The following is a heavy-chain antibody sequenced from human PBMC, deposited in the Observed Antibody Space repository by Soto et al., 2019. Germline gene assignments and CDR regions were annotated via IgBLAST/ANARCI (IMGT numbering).Heavy chain of an antibody. Sequence: QVQLVESGGGVVQPGRSLRLSCAASGFTFSSYGMHWVRQAPGKGLEWVAVISYDGSNKYYADSVKGRFTISRDNSKNSLELQMNSLRAEDKAVYYCAKDRRYSMITFGGVIAREWYCDLWGRGTLVTVSS. V-gene: IGHV3-30*18. CDR3: AKDRRYSMITFGGVIAREWYCDL. D-gene: IGHD3-16*02. CDR1: GFTFSSYG. CDR2: ISYDGSNK. J-gene: IGHJ2*01.